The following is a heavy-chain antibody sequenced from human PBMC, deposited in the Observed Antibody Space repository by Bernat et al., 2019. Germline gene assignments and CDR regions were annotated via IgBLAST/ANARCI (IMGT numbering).Heavy chain of an antibody. CDR2: ISGSGGST. Sequence: EVQLLESGGGLVQPGGSLRLSCAASGFTFSSYAMSWVRQAPGKGLEWVSAISGSGGSTYYADSVKGRFTISRDNSKNTLYLQMNSLRAEDTAVYYCAKDAIPYYDCWSGYYYGMDVWGQVTTVTVS. CDR1: GFTFSSYA. V-gene: IGHV3-23*01. CDR3: AKDAIPYYDCWSGYYYGMDV. J-gene: IGHJ6*02. D-gene: IGHD3-3*01.